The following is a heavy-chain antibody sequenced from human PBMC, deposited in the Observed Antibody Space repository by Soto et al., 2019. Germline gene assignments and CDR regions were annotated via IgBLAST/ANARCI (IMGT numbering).Heavy chain of an antibody. V-gene: IGHV3-49*04. D-gene: IGHD5-12*01. Sequence: GGSLRLSCTASGCTFGDYAMSWVRQAPGKGLEWVGFIRSKAYGGTTEYAASVKGRFTISRDYSKSIAYLQMNSLKTEDTAVYYCTRDLKGDGYNSYYYYGMDVWGQGTTVTVSS. J-gene: IGHJ6*02. CDR1: GCTFGDYA. CDR2: IRSKAYGGTT. CDR3: TRDLKGDGYNSYYYYGMDV.